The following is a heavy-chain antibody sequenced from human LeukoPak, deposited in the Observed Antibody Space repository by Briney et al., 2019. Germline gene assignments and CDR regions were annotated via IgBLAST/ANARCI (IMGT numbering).Heavy chain of an antibody. CDR2: IYHSGST. V-gene: IGHV4-4*02. D-gene: IGHD3-10*01. Sequence: SGTLSLTCAVSGGSISSSNWWSWVRQPPGKGLEWIGEIYHSGSTNYNPSLKSRVTISVDKSKNQFSLKLSSVTAADTAVYYCARDGYGSGSYPNWFDPWGQGTLVTVSS. CDR3: ARDGYGSGSYPNWFDP. J-gene: IGHJ5*02. CDR1: GGSISSSNW.